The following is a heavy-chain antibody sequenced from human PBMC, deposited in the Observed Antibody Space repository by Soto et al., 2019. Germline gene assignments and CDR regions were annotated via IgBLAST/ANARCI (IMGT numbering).Heavy chain of an antibody. Sequence: GGSLRLSCAASGFTFSSYAMSWVRQAPGKGLEWVSAISDSGGSTYYADSVKGRFTISRDNSKNTLYLQMNSLRAEDTAVYYCAKWSGAYCSTTICRAHFDYWGQGTLVTVSS. CDR3: AKWSGAYCSTTICRAHFDY. V-gene: IGHV3-23*01. D-gene: IGHD2-2*01. CDR2: ISDSGGST. J-gene: IGHJ4*02. CDR1: GFTFSSYA.